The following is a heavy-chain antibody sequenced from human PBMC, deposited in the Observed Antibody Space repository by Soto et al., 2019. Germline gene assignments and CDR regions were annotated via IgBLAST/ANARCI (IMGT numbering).Heavy chain of an antibody. CDR2: IGTAGDT. V-gene: IGHV3-13*01. Sequence: PGRSMSLSCAASGLTCSSYEMHWVRQATGKGLEWVSAIGTAGDTYYPGSVKGRFTISRENAKNSLYLQMNSLRAEDTAVYYCARGEEYSSSSFWFDPWGQGTLVSVSS. D-gene: IGHD6-6*01. CDR1: GLTCSSYE. CDR3: ARGEEYSSSSFWFDP. J-gene: IGHJ5*02.